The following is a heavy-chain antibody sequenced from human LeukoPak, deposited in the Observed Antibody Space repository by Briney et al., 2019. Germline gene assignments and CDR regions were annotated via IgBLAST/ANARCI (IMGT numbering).Heavy chain of an antibody. CDR3: ARGDDSGYYDYFDY. Sequence: GGSLRLPCVASGFTFSSTTMGWVRQAPGKGLEWVSTIYTGGNTYYAASVKGRFAISRDFSKNTVFLHMNSLRAEDTAMYYCARGDDSGYYDYFDYWDQGALVTVSS. V-gene: IGHV3-53*01. J-gene: IGHJ4*02. CDR1: GFTFSSTT. D-gene: IGHD3-22*01. CDR2: IYTGGNT.